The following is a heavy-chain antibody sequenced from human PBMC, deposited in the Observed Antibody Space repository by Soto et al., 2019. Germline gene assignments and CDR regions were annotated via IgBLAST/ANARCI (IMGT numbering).Heavy chain of an antibody. J-gene: IGHJ4*02. CDR1: GYTFTGYY. CDR2: INPNSGGT. D-gene: IGHD3-22*01. Sequence: ASVKVSCKASGYTFTGYYMHWVRQAPGQGLEWMGWINPNSGGTNYAQKFQGRVTMTRDTSISTAYMELSRLRSDDTAVYYCARFYDSSGYYRSGYFDYWGQGTLVTVSS. V-gene: IGHV1-2*02. CDR3: ARFYDSSGYYRSGYFDY.